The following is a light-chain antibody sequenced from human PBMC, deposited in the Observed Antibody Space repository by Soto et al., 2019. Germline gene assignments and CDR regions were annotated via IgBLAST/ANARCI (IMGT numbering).Light chain of an antibody. CDR2: DAS. Sequence: DIHVAHSPCTLSASVGDRFSFTCRASHYISMWLAWYQQRPGKAPSLLITDASKLESGVPPRFNGSRSEKEFPPTITNPQPDDFETYYCQKYNSFKWKFGLGNKVDIK. CDR1: HYISMW. CDR3: QKYNSFKWK. J-gene: IGKJ1*01. V-gene: IGKV1-5*01.